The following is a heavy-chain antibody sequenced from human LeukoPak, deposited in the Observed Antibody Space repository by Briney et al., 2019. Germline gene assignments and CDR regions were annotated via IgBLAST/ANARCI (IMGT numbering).Heavy chain of an antibody. V-gene: IGHV4-34*01. CDR2: INHSGST. D-gene: IGHD4-17*01. Sequence: KSSETLSLTCTVSGGSISSYYWSWLRQPPGKGLEWIGEINHSGSTNYNPSLKSRVTISVDTSKNQFSLKLSSVTAADTAVYYCARNYGDCDFDYWGQGTLVTVSS. J-gene: IGHJ4*02. CDR1: GGSISSYY. CDR3: ARNYGDCDFDY.